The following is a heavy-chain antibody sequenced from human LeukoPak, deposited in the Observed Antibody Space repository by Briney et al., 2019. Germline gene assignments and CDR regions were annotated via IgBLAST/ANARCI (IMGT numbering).Heavy chain of an antibody. CDR1: GYTFTDYY. D-gene: IGHD2-21*01. CDR2: INPNSDYT. CDR3: AVAPGDY. V-gene: IGHV1-2*02. Sequence: PMASVKVSCKASGYTFTDYYIHWVRQAPGQGLEWMGWINPNSDYTFYAQKFQGRVTLTRDTSISTVYMELTTLTSDDTALYYCAVAPGDYWGQGTLVSVSA. J-gene: IGHJ4*02.